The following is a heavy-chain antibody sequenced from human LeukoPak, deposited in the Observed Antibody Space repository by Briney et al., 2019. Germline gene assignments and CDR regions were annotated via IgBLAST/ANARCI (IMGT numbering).Heavy chain of an antibody. CDR3: ARGDLGTITAGPFDH. CDR2: ISGYQGST. Sequence: ASVKVSCKASGYTFTNYGITWVRQAPGQGLEWMAWISGYQGSTKNAQNLQGRVTMTIDTSTSTDYMDLRMLRSDDTAIYFCARGDLGTITAGPFDHWGQGTLVAVSS. V-gene: IGHV1-18*01. J-gene: IGHJ4*02. D-gene: IGHD5-24*01. CDR1: GYTFTNYG.